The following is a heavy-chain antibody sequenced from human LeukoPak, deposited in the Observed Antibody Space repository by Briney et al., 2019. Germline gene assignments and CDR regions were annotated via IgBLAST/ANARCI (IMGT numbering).Heavy chain of an antibody. CDR3: AREVGGEPSYFDY. D-gene: IGHD3-10*01. CDR2: IYYSGST. CDR1: GGSISSYY. J-gene: IGHJ4*02. V-gene: IGHV4-59*01. Sequence: SETLSLTCTVSGGSISSYYWSWIRQPPGKGLEWIGYIYYSGSTNYNPSLKSRVTISVDTSKNQFSLELSSVTAADTAVYYCAREVGGEPSYFDYWGQGTLVTVSS.